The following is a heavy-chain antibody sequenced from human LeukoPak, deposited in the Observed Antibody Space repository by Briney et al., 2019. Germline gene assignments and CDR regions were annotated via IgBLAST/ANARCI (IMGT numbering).Heavy chain of an antibody. CDR3: ARERQAGGTPFDY. CDR1: GFTLTSTG. V-gene: IGHV3-30*06. CDR2: VGNDEKTK. D-gene: IGHD1-26*01. J-gene: IGHJ4*02. Sequence: GGSLRLSCAMSGFTLTSTGMHGVRQAPGKGLEGVAVVGNDEKTKFYADSLKGRFTISRDNSKNTLYLQMNSLRDVDTAVYYCARERQAGGTPFDYWGQGSLVTVSS.